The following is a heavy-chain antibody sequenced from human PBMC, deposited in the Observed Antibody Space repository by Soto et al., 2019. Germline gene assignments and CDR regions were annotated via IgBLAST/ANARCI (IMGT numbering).Heavy chain of an antibody. CDR3: ARHDTTYYESGDHFYGDY. D-gene: IGHD3-22*01. V-gene: IGHV5-51*01. J-gene: IGHJ4*02. CDR2: IYPGDSDT. CDR1: GYSFRNYW. Sequence: PGESLKISCEGSGYSFRNYWIGWVRQVPGTGLEWVGIIYPGDSDTIYNPSFQGHVIISADKSISTAYLQWSSLKASDTAIYYCARHDTTYYESGDHFYGDYWGQGIQVTVAS.